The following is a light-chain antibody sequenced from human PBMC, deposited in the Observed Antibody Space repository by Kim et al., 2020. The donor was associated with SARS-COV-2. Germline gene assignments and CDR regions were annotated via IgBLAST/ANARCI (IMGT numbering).Light chain of an antibody. CDR1: NIGSKN. J-gene: IGLJ2*01. V-gene: IGLV3-9*01. CDR2: RDS. CDR3: QVWDSSTAVV. Sequence: VALGQTARITFGGNNIGSKNVHWYQQKPGQAPVLVIYRDSNRPSGIPERFSGSNSGNTATLTISRAQAGDEADYYCQVWDSSTAVVFGGGTKLTVL.